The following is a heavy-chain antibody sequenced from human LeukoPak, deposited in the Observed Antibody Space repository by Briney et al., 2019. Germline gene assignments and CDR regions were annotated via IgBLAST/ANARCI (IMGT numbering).Heavy chain of an antibody. J-gene: IGHJ4*02. CDR3: ARGLRDYFDY. CDR2: INPSGGST. D-gene: IGHD2-21*01. Sequence: GASVKVSCKASGYPFTSYYVHWVRQAPGQGLEWMGVINPSGGSTSYAQKFQGRVTVTRDTSASTVYMELSSLRSEDTAVYYCARGLRDYFDYWGQGTLVTVSS. CDR1: GYPFTSYY. V-gene: IGHV1-46*01.